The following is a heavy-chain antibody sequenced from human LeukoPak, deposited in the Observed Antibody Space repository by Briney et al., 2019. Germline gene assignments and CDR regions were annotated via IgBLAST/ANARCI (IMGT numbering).Heavy chain of an antibody. Sequence: PSETLSLTCTVSGGSISSSSYYWGWIRQPPGKGLEWIGSIYSSGSTYYNPSLENRVTISVDTSKNQFSLRLSSVTAAVTAVYYLIAVAAHYYYYGMDVWGQGTTVTVSS. CDR2: IYSSGST. D-gene: IGHD6-19*01. CDR3: IAVAAHYYYYGMDV. CDR1: GGSISSSSYY. J-gene: IGHJ6*02. V-gene: IGHV4-39*01.